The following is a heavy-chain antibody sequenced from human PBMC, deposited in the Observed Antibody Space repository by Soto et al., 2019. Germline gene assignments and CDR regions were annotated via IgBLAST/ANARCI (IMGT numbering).Heavy chain of an antibody. Sequence: DVQLVESGGGLVLRGGSLRLSCAASGFTVGSASMSWVRQAPGKGLEWVAGIYSGGNTYYADSVKGRFTISRDTSKNRLYLQMNSLRAEDAAIYYCARDPWVGDIGDYWGQGTLVTVSS. CDR1: GFTVGSAS. CDR3: ARDPWVGDIGDY. CDR2: IYSGGNT. J-gene: IGHJ4*02. V-gene: IGHV3-66*01. D-gene: IGHD4-17*01.